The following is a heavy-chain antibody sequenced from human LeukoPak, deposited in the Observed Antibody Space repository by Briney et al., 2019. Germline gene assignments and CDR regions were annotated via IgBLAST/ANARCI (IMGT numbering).Heavy chain of an antibody. D-gene: IGHD3-10*01. CDR3: ARDMAGYYYGSGSYYNVGAFDY. CDR2: ISAYNGNT. Sequence: GASVKVSCKASGYTFTSYGISWVRQAPGQGLEWMGWISAYNGNTNYAQKLQGRVTMTTDTSTSTAYMELRSLRSDDTAVYYCARDMAGYYYGSGSYYNVGAFDYWGQGTLVTVSS. V-gene: IGHV1-18*01. CDR1: GYTFTSYG. J-gene: IGHJ4*02.